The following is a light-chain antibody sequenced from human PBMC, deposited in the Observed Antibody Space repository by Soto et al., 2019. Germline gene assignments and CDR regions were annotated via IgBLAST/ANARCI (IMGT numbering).Light chain of an antibody. CDR1: TGAVTSGHY. CDR2: DAS. V-gene: IGLV7-46*01. Sequence: QAVVTQEPSLTVSPGGTVTLTCGSSTGAVTSGHYPYWFQQRPGQAPRTLIYDASNKHSWTPARFSGSLLGGKAALTLSGAQPEDEAEYYCLLCYSGGRRHVVFGGGTKLTVL. J-gene: IGLJ2*01. CDR3: LLCYSGGRRHVV.